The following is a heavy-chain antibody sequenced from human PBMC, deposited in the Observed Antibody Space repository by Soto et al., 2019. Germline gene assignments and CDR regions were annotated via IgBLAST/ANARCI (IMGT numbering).Heavy chain of an antibody. J-gene: IGHJ4*02. D-gene: IGHD3-16*01. CDR3: ARGGRRTTVDY. Sequence: QVQLQESGPGLVKPSQTLSLTCTVSGGSITSSGYYWSWIRQHPGEGLEWVAVTSNSGSTSYNPSPKSRVTVLVATYSNQLPLNLKSLTAADSVVYSCARGGRRTTVDYCGRGTLVSVSP. V-gene: IGHV4-31*03. CDR1: GGSITSSGYY. CDR2: TSNSGST.